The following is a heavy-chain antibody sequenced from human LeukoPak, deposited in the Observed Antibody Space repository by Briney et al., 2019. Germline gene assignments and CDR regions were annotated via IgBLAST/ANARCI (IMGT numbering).Heavy chain of an antibody. D-gene: IGHD3-22*01. J-gene: IGHJ4*02. CDR3: ARGEPGYYDSSGWVDY. Sequence: ASVKVSCKASGYTFTSYDINWVRQATGQGLEWMGWMNPNSGNTGYAQKFQGRVTMTRNTSISTAYMELSSLRSEDTAVYYCARGEPGYYDSSGWVDYWGQGTLVTVSS. CDR1: GYTFTSYD. V-gene: IGHV1-8*01. CDR2: MNPNSGNT.